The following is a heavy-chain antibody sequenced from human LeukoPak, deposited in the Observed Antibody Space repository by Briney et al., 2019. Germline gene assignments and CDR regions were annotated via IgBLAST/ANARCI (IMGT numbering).Heavy chain of an antibody. Sequence: ASVRVSCKASGYTFSNYGISWVRQAPGQGLEWMGWISAFNGDTDYAQNLQGRVTLTTDTSTSTAYMDLGSLRSDDTAVYYCARARRGGDYDSYFDYWGQGTLVTVSS. CDR1: GYTFSNYG. J-gene: IGHJ4*02. V-gene: IGHV1-18*01. CDR2: ISAFNGDT. D-gene: IGHD4-17*01. CDR3: ARARRGGDYDSYFDY.